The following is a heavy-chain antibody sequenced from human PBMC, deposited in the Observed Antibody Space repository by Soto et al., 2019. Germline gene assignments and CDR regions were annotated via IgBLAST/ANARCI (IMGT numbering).Heavy chain of an antibody. CDR3: ARRDSGGFYRFLDS. J-gene: IGHJ4*02. V-gene: IGHV1-69*06. Sequence: LVKVSCKASGGSLSTNPISWVRQAPGQGLEGMGGTGSGTGPGNHAQKFQGRLTVTADKSTSTVYMELTNLSSEDTAVYYFARRDSGGFYRFLDSWRQGTMVTVSS. D-gene: IGHD2-15*01. CDR2: TGSGTGPG. CDR1: GGSLSTNP.